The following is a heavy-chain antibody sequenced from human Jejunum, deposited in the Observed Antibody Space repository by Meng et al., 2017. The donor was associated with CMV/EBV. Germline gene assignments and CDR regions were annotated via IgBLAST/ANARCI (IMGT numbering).Heavy chain of an antibody. CDR1: GYTFANYG. CDR3: ARGGYISSWYVAPDY. J-gene: IGHJ4*02. D-gene: IGHD6-13*01. V-gene: IGHV1-18*01. CDR2: ISAYNGNT. Sequence: QVQLVQSGAEVKKPGAAVKVSCKASGYTFANYGISWVRQAPGQGLEWMGWISAYNGNTYYAQKLQGRVTMTTDTSTSTAYMELRSLRSDDTAVYFCARGGYISSWYVAPDYWGQGTLVTVSS.